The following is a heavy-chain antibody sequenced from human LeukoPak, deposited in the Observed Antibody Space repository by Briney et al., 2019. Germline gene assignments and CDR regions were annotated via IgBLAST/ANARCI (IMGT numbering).Heavy chain of an antibody. CDR3: AKDMTPGVAAAGIPWFDH. V-gene: IGHV3-9*01. Sequence: HPGGSLRLSCAASGFTFDDYAMHWVRHAPGKGLEWVSGISWNSGSIGYADSVKGRFTISRDNAKNSLYLQMNSLRAEDTALYYCAKDMTPGVAAAGIPWFDHWGQGTLVTVSS. CDR2: ISWNSGSI. CDR1: GFTFDDYA. D-gene: IGHD6-13*01. J-gene: IGHJ5*02.